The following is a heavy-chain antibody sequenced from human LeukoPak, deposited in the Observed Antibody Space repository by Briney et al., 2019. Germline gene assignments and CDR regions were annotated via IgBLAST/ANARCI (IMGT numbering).Heavy chain of an antibody. CDR2: IKQDGSEK. J-gene: IGHJ4*02. CDR1: GFTFSSYW. D-gene: IGHD2-2*01. V-gene: IGHV3-7*01. Sequence: PGGSLRLSCAASGFTFSSYWMSWVRQAPGKGLEWVANIKQDGSEKYYVDSVKGRFTISRDNAKNSLYLQMNSLRAEDTAVYYCARAPPSSWDPVDYWGQGTLVTVSS. CDR3: ARAPPSSWDPVDY.